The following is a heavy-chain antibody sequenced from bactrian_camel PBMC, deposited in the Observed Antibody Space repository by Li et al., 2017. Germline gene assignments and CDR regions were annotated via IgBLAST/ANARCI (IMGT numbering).Heavy chain of an antibody. Sequence: HVQLVESGGGSVQVGGSLRLSCAASTRPRCMGWFRQAAGKSREGVGFQLVGGTTYLLDSVKGRFSISLDSNKNTMYLQMDNLKLEDTATYYCAAKLSGACALTGDDNYIGQGTQVTVS. D-gene: IGHD5*01. CDR1: TRPRC. V-gene: IGHV3-3*01. CDR2: QLVGGTT. J-gene: IGHJ4*01.